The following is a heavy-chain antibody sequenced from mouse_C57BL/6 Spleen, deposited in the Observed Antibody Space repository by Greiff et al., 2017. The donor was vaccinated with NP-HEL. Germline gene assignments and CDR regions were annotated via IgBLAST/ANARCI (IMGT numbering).Heavy chain of an antibody. D-gene: IGHD1-1*01. Sequence: EVQGVESGGDLVKPGGSLKLSCAASGFTFSSYGMSWVRQTPDKRLEWVATISSGGSYTYYPDSVKGRFTISRDNAKNTLYLQMSSLKSEDTAMYYCARPYYGSSLDAMDYWGQGTSVTVSS. J-gene: IGHJ4*01. V-gene: IGHV5-6*01. CDR1: GFTFSSYG. CDR2: ISSGGSYT. CDR3: ARPYYGSSLDAMDY.